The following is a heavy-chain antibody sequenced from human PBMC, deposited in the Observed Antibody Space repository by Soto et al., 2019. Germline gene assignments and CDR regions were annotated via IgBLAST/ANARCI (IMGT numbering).Heavy chain of an antibody. V-gene: IGHV3-23*01. J-gene: IGHJ3*01. CDR2: ISGSGDKT. Sequence: EVQLLESGGGLVQPGGSLRVSCAASGFTFSSYAMSWGRQAPGKGLEWVSSISGSGDKTYYADSVKGRFTISRDNSKNTLYLQMSSLRAEDTAVYYCAKYSLVAAAAANNDFDLWGQGTMVTVSS. D-gene: IGHD6-13*01. CDR1: GFTFSSYA. CDR3: AKYSLVAAAAANNDFDL.